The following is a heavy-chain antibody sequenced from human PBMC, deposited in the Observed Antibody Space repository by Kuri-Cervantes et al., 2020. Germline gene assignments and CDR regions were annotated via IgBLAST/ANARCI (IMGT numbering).Heavy chain of an antibody. CDR2: INPSGGST. CDR1: GYTFTSYY. D-gene: IGHD3-9*01. J-gene: IGHJ6*02. CDR3: AKEQRYFDWFVRVYGMDV. V-gene: IGHV1-46*01. Sequence: ASVKVSCKASGYTFTSYYMHWVRQAPGQGLEWMGIINPSGGSTSYAQKFQGRVTMTRDTSTSTVYMELSSLRAEDTAVYYCAKEQRYFDWFVRVYGMDVWGQGTTVTVSS.